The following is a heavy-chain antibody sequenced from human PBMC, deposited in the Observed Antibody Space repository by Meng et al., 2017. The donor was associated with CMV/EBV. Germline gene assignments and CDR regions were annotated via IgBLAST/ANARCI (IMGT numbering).Heavy chain of an antibody. CDR2: NYWDDDK. CDR1: GSSISTGGVG. J-gene: IGHJ5*02. Sequence: QTALKESVPPLEKATATLQRTRNLSGSSISTGGVGGGWILQSAGKALKSLALNYWDDDKRYRPSLKSRLTNTKDTSKNQVVLTMPNMDPVNTATYYCAHKGRRMAAAGINWFDPWGQGTLVTVSS. CDR3: AHKGRRMAAAGINWFDP. D-gene: IGHD6-13*01. V-gene: IGHV2-5*02.